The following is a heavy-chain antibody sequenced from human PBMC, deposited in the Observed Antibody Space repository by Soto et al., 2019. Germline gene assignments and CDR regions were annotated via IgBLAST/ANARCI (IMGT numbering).Heavy chain of an antibody. CDR2: IYPGDSDT. V-gene: IGHV5-51*01. D-gene: IGHD3-10*01. Sequence: GESLKISWKGSGYSFTSYWIGWVRQMPGKGLEWMGLIYPGDSDTRYSPSFQGQVTISADKSLSTAYRQWSSLKGSDTAMDYCASHGFWSGEPGYYYYGMGVGGKGTTVTVPS. CDR3: ASHGFWSGEPGYYYYGMGV. CDR1: GYSFTSYW. J-gene: IGHJ6*04.